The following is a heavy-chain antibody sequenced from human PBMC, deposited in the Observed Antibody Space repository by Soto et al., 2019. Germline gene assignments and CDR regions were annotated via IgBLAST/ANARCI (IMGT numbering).Heavy chain of an antibody. CDR3: ARKAGGYHSTGGDDY. V-gene: IGHV4-39*01. Sequence: QLQLEEPGPGLVKPSETLSLTCTVSAGSISSSSYYWGWIRQPPGKGLEWIGSIYYSGTTYYNPSLKSRVTISVDTSRNQFYLALTSVTAADTAVYYCARKAGGYHSTGGDDYWAQGTLVTVSS. CDR1: AGSISSSSYY. CDR2: IYYSGTT. J-gene: IGHJ4*02. D-gene: IGHD1-26*01.